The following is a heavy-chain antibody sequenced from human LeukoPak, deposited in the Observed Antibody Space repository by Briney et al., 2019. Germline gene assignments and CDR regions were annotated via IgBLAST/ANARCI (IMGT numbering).Heavy chain of an antibody. Sequence: GGSLRLSCAASGFTFSSYAMSWVRKAPGKGLEWVSAISGSGGSTYYADSVKGRFTISRDNSKNTLYLQMNSLRAEDTAVYYCAKDISYGSGSYFFDYWGQGTLVTVSS. CDR2: ISGSGGST. CDR3: AKDISYGSGSYFFDY. V-gene: IGHV3-23*01. CDR1: GFTFSSYA. J-gene: IGHJ4*02. D-gene: IGHD3-10*01.